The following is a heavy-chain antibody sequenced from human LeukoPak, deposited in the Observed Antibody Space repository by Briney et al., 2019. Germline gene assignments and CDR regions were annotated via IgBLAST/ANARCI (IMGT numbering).Heavy chain of an antibody. V-gene: IGHV4-34*01. Sequence: SETLSLTCAVYGGSFSGDFWSWIRQSPGKGLEWIGEINHGGSTTYNPSLQSRVTMSVDTSTNQISLKMTPVTAADTAVYYCARGRGGNYWGQGTLVTVSS. CDR3: ARGRGGNY. CDR2: INHGGST. CDR1: GGSFSGDF. D-gene: IGHD3-10*01. J-gene: IGHJ4*02.